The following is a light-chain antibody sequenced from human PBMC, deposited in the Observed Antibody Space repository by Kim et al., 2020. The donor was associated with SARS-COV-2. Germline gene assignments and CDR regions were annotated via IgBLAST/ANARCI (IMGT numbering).Light chain of an antibody. Sequence: YDVHWYQQLPGTAPKLLISANNNRPSGVPDRFSGSRSVTSASLAITGLQAEDEADYSCQSYVTSLSVVVIGGGTQLTVL. J-gene: IGLJ2*01. CDR2: ANN. CDR3: QSYVTSLSVVV. CDR1: YD. V-gene: IGLV1-40*01.